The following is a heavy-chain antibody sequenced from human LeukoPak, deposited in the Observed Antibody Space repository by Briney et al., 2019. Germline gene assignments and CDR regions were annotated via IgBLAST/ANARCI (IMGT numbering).Heavy chain of an antibody. CDR3: ARAVRGGADTY. V-gene: IGHV3-7*04. J-gene: IGHJ4*02. Sequence: GGSLRLSCAASGFTFSDYYMNWVRQAPGKGPEWLANINQAGSVQNYVDSVRGRFTISRDNAKNSLFLQMNSLRAEDTAVYYCARAVRGGADTYWGQGTLVAVSS. D-gene: IGHD3-10*02. CDR1: GFTFSDYY. CDR2: INQAGSVQ.